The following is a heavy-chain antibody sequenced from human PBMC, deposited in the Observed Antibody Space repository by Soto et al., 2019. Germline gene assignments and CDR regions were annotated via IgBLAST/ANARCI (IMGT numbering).Heavy chain of an antibody. CDR1: GFTFDDYA. D-gene: IGHD2-15*01. CDR2: ISWNSGSI. CDR3: AKGLPRYCSGGSCYSGAGDYYYGMDV. V-gene: IGHV3-9*01. J-gene: IGHJ6*02. Sequence: GGSLRLSCAASGFTFDDYAMHWVRQAPGKGLEWVSGISWNSGSIGYADSVKGRFTISRDNAKNSLYLQMNSLRAEDTALYYCAKGLPRYCSGGSCYSGAGDYYYGMDVWGQGTTVTVSS.